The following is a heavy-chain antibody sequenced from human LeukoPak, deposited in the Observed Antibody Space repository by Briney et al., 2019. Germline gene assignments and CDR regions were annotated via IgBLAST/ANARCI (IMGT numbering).Heavy chain of an antibody. CDR2: IYSGGST. D-gene: IGHD4-11*01. V-gene: IGHV3-53*01. Sequence: SGGSLRLSCAASGFTVSSNYKSWVRQAPGKGLEWVSVIYSGGSTYYADSVKGRFTISRDNSKNTLYLQMNSLRAEDTAVYYCARTSPLTTVTYWGQGTLVTVSS. CDR1: GFTVSSNY. J-gene: IGHJ4*02. CDR3: ARTSPLTTVTY.